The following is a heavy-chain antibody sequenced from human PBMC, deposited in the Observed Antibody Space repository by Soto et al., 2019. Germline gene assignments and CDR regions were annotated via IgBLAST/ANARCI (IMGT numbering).Heavy chain of an antibody. Sequence: QVQLVESGGGVVQPGRSLRLSCAASGFIFSDYAMHWFRQAPGKGLEWVAFISYDGYNKYYADSVQGRFSVSRDHSSDSLSLEMNSLRPEDTAFYFCAKPRLGITPSPSDHWGQGTLVAVSS. V-gene: IGHV3-30*18. CDR1: GFIFSDYA. D-gene: IGHD1-20*01. CDR3: AKPRLGITPSPSDH. CDR2: ISYDGYNK. J-gene: IGHJ4*02.